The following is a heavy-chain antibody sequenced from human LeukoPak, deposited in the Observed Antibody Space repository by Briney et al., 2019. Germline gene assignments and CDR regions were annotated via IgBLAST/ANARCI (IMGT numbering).Heavy chain of an antibody. J-gene: IGHJ4*02. CDR3: ARGGTGFDY. Sequence: SETLSLTCTVSGGSISSYYWSWIRQPPGKGLEWIGYIYYSGSTNYNPSLKSRVTISVDTSRNQFSLKLSSVTAADTAVYYCARGGTGFDYWGQGTLVTVSS. V-gene: IGHV4-59*01. D-gene: IGHD7-27*01. CDR1: GGSISSYY. CDR2: IYYSGST.